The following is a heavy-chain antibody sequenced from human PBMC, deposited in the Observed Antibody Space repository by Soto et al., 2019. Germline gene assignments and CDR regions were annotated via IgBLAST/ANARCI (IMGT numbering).Heavy chain of an antibody. CDR1: RGTFSSYA. CDR2: IIPIFGTA. Sequence: SVQVSCKASRGTFSSYAISWVRQAPGQGLEWMGGIIPIFGTANYAQKFQGRVTITADKSTSTAYMELSSLRSEDTAVYSGAREKRYCSSTSCYPHWFDPWGQGTLVTVSS. D-gene: IGHD2-2*01. CDR3: AREKRYCSSTSCYPHWFDP. J-gene: IGHJ5*02. V-gene: IGHV1-69*06.